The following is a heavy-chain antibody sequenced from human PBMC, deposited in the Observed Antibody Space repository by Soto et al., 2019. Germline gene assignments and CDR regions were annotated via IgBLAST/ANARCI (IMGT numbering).Heavy chain of an antibody. D-gene: IGHD2-15*01. J-gene: IGHJ5*02. CDR3: ARDCGGGSCYPALGA. CDR1: GFVVSETY. Sequence: EVQVMESGGGLIQPGGSLRLSCAASGFVVSETYMSWVRQAPGRGLQWVSFTYSGGSTYYADSVKGRFTISRDSSRNTLYLQMNSLRVEDTAVYYCARDCGGGSCYPALGAWGQGTLVTVSS. CDR2: TYSGGST. V-gene: IGHV3-53*01.